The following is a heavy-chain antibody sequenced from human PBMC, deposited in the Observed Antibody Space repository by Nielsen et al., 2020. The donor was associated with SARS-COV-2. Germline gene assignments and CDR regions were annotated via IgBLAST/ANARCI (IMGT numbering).Heavy chain of an antibody. J-gene: IGHJ5*02. D-gene: IGHD6-19*01. CDR3: ARGAQQWLADS. CDR2: INPNSGGT. CDR1: GYTFTSYY. V-gene: IGHV1-2*06. Sequence: ASVKVSCKASGYTFTSYYMHWVRQAPGQGLEWMGRINPNSGGTNYAQKFQGRVTTTRDMSVNTAYMELSGLTSDDTAMYYCARGAQQWLADSWGQGTLVTVSS.